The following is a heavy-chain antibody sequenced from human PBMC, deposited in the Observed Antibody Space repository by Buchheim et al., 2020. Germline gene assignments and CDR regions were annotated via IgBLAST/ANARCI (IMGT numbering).Heavy chain of an antibody. V-gene: IGHV3-23*01. CDR3: AKDGGRGPDFWSGGYYFDY. J-gene: IGHJ4*02. Sequence: EVQLLESGGGLVQPGGSLRLSCAASGFTFSSYAMSWVRQAPGKGLEWVSAISGSGGSTYYADSVKGRFTISRDNSKNTLYLQMNSLRAEDTAVYYCAKDGGRGPDFWSGGYYFDYWGQGTL. CDR1: GFTFSSYA. CDR2: ISGSGGST. D-gene: IGHD3-3*01.